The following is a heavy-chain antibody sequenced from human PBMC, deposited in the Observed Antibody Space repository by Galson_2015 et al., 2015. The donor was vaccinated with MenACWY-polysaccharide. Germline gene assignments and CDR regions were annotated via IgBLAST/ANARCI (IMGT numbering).Heavy chain of an antibody. J-gene: IGHJ4*02. CDR3: ARVEKYSGSFYILY. Sequence: EWIGEINHGGGTNDNPSLKSRVTISVDTSKNQFSLKLSSVTAADTAVYYCARVEKYSGSFYILYWGQGTLVTVSS. D-gene: IGHD1-26*01. CDR2: INHGGGT. V-gene: IGHV4-34*01.